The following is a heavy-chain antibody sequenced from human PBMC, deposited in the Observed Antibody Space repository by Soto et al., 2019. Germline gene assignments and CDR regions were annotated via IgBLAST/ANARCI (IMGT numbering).Heavy chain of an antibody. D-gene: IGHD5-12*01. J-gene: IGHJ4*02. V-gene: IGHV1-69*12. Sequence: QVQLVQPGAEVKKPESSVKVSCKAPRGTFSTYAISWVRQAPGQGLEWMGGIIPMFGTANYAQRFQDRVTITADESTITVYMALSSLRSEGTAVYFCASGIQLWLRRINNGYSGWGQGTLVSVPS. CDR3: ASGIQLWLRRINNGYSG. CDR2: IIPMFGTA. CDR1: RGTFSTYA.